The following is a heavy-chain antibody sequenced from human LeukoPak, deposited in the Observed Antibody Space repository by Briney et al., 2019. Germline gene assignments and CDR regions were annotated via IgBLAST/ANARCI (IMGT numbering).Heavy chain of an antibody. J-gene: IGHJ4*02. V-gene: IGHV3-30*02. D-gene: IGHD4-23*01. CDR2: VRYDGSNI. Sequence: LAGGSLRLSCAASGFTFSSYGMNWVRQAPGKGLEWVAFVRYDGSNIYYAGSVKGRFTISRDNSKNALYLQMNSLRTEDTAMYYCTKTYGGTSIDYWGQGALVTVSS. CDR1: GFTFSSYG. CDR3: TKTYGGTSIDY.